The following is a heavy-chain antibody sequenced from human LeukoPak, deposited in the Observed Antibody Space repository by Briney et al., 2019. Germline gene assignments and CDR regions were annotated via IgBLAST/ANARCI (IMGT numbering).Heavy chain of an antibody. CDR3: ARAAYCGGDCYPDYYYYYGMDV. J-gene: IGHJ6*02. V-gene: IGHV1-69*04. D-gene: IGHD2-21*02. CDR1: GGTFSSYA. CDR2: IIPILGIA. Sequence: SVKVSCKASGGTFSSYAISWVRQAPGQGLEWMGRIIPILGIANYAQKIQGRVTITADKSTSTAYMELSSLRSEDTAVYYCARAAYCGGDCYPDYYYYYGMDVWGQGTTVTVSS.